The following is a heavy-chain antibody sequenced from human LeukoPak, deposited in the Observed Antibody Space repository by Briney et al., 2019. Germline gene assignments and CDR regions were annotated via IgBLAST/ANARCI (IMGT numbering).Heavy chain of an antibody. V-gene: IGHV4-59*01. CDR1: GGSISSYY. J-gene: IGHJ4*02. CDR2: IYYSGST. D-gene: IGHD3-10*01. Sequence: SGTLSLTCTVSGGSISSYYWSWIRQPPGKGLEWIGYIYYSGSTNYNPSLKSRVTISVDTSKNQFSLKLSSVTAADTAVYYCARASAYFGELDYYFDYWGQGTLVTVSS. CDR3: ARASAYFGELDYYFDY.